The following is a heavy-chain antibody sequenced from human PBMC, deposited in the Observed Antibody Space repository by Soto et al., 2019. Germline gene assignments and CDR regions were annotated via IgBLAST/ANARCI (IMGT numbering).Heavy chain of an antibody. D-gene: IGHD6-13*01. Sequence: ASVKVSCKASGGTFSSYAISWVRQAPGQGLEWMGGIIPIFGTANYAQKFQGRVTITADESTSTAYMELSSLRSEDTAVYYCALAAAGTPPPGQRVDYYYYYGMDVWGQGTTVTVSS. J-gene: IGHJ6*02. CDR1: GGTFSSYA. CDR3: ALAAAGTPPPGQRVDYYYYYGMDV. V-gene: IGHV1-69*13. CDR2: IIPIFGTA.